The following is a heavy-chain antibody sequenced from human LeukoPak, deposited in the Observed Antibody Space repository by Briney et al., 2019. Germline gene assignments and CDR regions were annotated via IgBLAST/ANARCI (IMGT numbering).Heavy chain of an antibody. D-gene: IGHD6-19*01. Sequence: SGGSLRLSCAASGFTFSSYARSWVRQAPGKGLEWVSGISGSGGSTYYADSVKGRFTISRDNSKNTLYLQMNSLRAEDTAVYYCAKMPVSYSSGWSNFDYWGQGNLVTVSS. CDR1: GFTFSSYA. J-gene: IGHJ4*02. CDR2: ISGSGGST. CDR3: AKMPVSYSSGWSNFDY. V-gene: IGHV3-23*01.